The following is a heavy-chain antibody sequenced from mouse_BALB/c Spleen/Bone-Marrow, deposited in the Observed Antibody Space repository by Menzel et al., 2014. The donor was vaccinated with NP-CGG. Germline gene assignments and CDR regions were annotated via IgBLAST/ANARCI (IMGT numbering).Heavy chain of an antibody. D-gene: IGHD2-1*01. CDR2: IGPSDSET. J-gene: IGHJ3*01. Sequence: VQLQQSGPQLVRPGASVKISCKASGYSFTSYWMHWVKQRPGQGLEWIGMIGPSDSETRLNQKFKDKATLTVDKSSSTAYMQLSSPTSEDPAVYYCASPSDGNPFAYWGQGTLVTVSA. CDR1: GYSFTSYW. CDR3: ASPSDGNPFAY. V-gene: IGHV1S127*01.